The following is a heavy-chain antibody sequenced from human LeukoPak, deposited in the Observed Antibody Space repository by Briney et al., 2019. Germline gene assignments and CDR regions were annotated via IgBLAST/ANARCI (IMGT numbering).Heavy chain of an antibody. V-gene: IGHV3-48*03. CDR2: ISSSGSTI. CDR3: VKGGKDYGGNDYFDY. Sequence: PGGSLRLSCAASGFTFSSYEMNWVRQAPGKGLEWVSYISSSGSTIYYADSVKGRFTISRDNAKNSLYLQMNSLRAEDTAVYYCVKGGKDYGGNDYFDYWGQGTLVTVSS. CDR1: GFTFSSYE. D-gene: IGHD4-23*01. J-gene: IGHJ4*02.